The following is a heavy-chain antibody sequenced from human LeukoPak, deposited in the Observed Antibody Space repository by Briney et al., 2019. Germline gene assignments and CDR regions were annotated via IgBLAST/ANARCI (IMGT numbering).Heavy chain of an antibody. J-gene: IGHJ1*01. CDR1: GYTFTNYA. CDR2: INTNTGNP. CDR3: ARTLTVAGGKYFQH. V-gene: IGHV7-4-1*02. D-gene: IGHD6-13*01. Sequence: ASVKVSCKASGYTFTNYAINWVRQAPGQGLEWMGWINTNTGNPTYVQGFTGRFVFSLDTSVSTAYLQISSLKAEDTAVYYCARTLTVAGGKYFQHWGRGTLITVSS.